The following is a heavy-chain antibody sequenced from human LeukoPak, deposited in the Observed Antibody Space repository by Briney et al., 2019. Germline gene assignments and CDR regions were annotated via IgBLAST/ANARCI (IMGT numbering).Heavy chain of an antibody. CDR2: ISWNSGSI. D-gene: IGHD3-22*01. CDR1: GFTFDDYA. CDR3: AKAYDSSGYSSNDY. Sequence: PGGSLRLSCAASGFTFDDYAMHWVRHAPGKGLEWVSGISWNSGSIGYADSVKGRFTISRDNAKNSLYLQMNSLRAEDTALYYCAKAYDSSGYSSNDYWGQGTLVTVSS. J-gene: IGHJ4*02. V-gene: IGHV3-9*01.